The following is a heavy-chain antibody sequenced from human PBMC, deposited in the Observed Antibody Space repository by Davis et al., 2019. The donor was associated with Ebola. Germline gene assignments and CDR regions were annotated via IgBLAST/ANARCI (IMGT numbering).Heavy chain of an antibody. CDR2: IYSRGNT. Sequence: PSETLSLTCTVSGGSMTNYYWSWIRQPAGKGLEWIGRIYSRGNTNYSPSLNSRVTMSVDTSENQFSLRLSSVTAADTAVYYCARGTYDSGRLYWYLDLWGRGTLVTVSS. CDR1: GGSMTNYY. D-gene: IGHD3-22*01. J-gene: IGHJ2*01. CDR3: ARGTYDSGRLYWYLDL. V-gene: IGHV4-4*07.